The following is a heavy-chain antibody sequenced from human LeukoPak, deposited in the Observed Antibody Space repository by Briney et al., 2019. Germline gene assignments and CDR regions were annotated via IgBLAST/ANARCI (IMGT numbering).Heavy chain of an antibody. Sequence: GGSLRLSCAASGFTFSDYYMTWIRQTPGKSLEWVTYIDTSATITHYADSLKGRVTVSRDNAKNSLYLQLNGLRAEGTAIYYCARLGGAGWSKDYWGQGTLVTVSS. D-gene: IGHD6-19*01. J-gene: IGHJ4*02. CDR1: GFTFSDYY. V-gene: IGHV3-11*01. CDR3: ARLGGAGWSKDY. CDR2: IDTSATIT.